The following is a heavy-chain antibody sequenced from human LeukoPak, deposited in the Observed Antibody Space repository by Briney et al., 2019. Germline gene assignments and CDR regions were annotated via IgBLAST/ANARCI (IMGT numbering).Heavy chain of an antibody. CDR3: ASLRFLEWHNWFDP. CDR1: GFTFSSYS. D-gene: IGHD3-3*01. V-gene: IGHV3-21*01. J-gene: IGHJ5*02. CDR2: ISSTNTYI. Sequence: GGSLRLSCAASGFTFSSYSMNWVRQAPGKGLEWVSSISSTNTYIYYADSVKGRFTISRDNAKNSLYLQMNSLRDEDTAVYYCASLRFLEWHNWFDPWGQGTLVTVSS.